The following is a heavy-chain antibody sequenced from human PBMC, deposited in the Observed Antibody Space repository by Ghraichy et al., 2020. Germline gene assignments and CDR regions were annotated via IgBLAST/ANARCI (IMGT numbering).Heavy chain of an antibody. J-gene: IGHJ4*02. CDR3: AKDGGSEFLEWLSLDY. D-gene: IGHD3-3*01. V-gene: IGHV3-23*01. CDR1: GFTFSSYA. CDR2: ISGSGGST. Sequence: GGSLRLSCAASGFTFSSYAMSWVRQAPGKGLEWVSAISGSGGSTYYADSVKGRFTISRDNSKNTLYLQMNSLRAEDTAVYYCAKDGGSEFLEWLSLDYWGQGTLVTVSS.